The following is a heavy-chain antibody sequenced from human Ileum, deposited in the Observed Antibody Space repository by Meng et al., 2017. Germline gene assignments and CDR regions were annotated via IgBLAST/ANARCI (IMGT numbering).Heavy chain of an antibody. V-gene: IGHV2-5*02. J-gene: IGHJ4*02. CDR1: GLSLSASIVG. Sequence: ITLKESGPTLMKPTQPITLTCTFSGLSLSASIVGVGWIRQPPGKALEWLAVIYWDEEIQYSPSLQSRLTITKDTSKNQVILTMTNMDPVETGTYYCAHRGVGPFDNWGQGTLVTVSS. CDR2: IYWDEEI. CDR3: AHRGVGPFDN. D-gene: IGHD1-26*01.